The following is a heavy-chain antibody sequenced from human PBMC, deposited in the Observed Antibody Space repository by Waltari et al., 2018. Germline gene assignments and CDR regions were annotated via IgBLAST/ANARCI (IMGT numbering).Heavy chain of an antibody. CDR2: INTDGSST. D-gene: IGHD7-27*01. J-gene: IGHJ4*02. CDR3: ARGTSNWDTYFGY. Sequence: EVQLVESGGGLVQPGGSLRLYCAGSGFTFSTYWLDWVREDPGKGLVWVSRINTDGSSTNYADSVKGRFTISRDNAKNTLCLQMNSLRAEDTAVYFCARGTSNWDTYFGYWGQGTLVTVSS. CDR1: GFTFSTYW. V-gene: IGHV3-74*02.